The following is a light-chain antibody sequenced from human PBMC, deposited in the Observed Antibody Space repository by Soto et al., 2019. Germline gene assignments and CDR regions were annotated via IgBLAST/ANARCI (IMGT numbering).Light chain of an antibody. V-gene: IGKV1-39*01. Sequence: DIQMTQSPSSLSASVGDRVTLTCRASQSFTKFLNWYQKKPGKAPKLLIYAASRLQTGVPSRFTGGGSGPDFTLTITSLQPEDFATYYCQQSYSPPFTFGPGTKVDFK. CDR2: AAS. J-gene: IGKJ3*01. CDR1: QSFTKF. CDR3: QQSYSPPFT.